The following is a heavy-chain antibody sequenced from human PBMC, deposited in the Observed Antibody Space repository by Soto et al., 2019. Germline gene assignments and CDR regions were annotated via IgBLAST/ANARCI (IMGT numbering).Heavy chain of an antibody. V-gene: IGHV3-33*01. CDR1: GFTFSSYG. J-gene: IGHJ4*02. CDR3: ARWSWFGEHKTLDY. CDR2: IWYDGSNK. D-gene: IGHD3-10*01. Sequence: GGSLRLSCAASGFTFSSYGMHWVRQAPGKGLEWVAVIWYDGSNKYYADSVKGRFTISRDNSKNTLYLQMNSLRAEDTAVYYCARWSWFGEHKTLDYWGQGTLVTVSS.